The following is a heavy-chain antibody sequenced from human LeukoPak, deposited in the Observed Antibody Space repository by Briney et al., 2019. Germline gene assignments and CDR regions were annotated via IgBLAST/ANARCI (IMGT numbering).Heavy chain of an antibody. CDR3: AREGPGSGGVFDI. J-gene: IGHJ3*02. Sequence: ASVKISCKASGYTFTGYYMHWVRQAPGQGLVWMGWINPNSGGTNYDQKFLGRVTTTADESTSTAYMEQWSLRSDDTAVYYCAREGPGSGGVFDIWGQGTMVTVSS. V-gene: IGHV1-2*02. CDR2: INPNSGGT. D-gene: IGHD3-16*01. CDR1: GYTFTGYY.